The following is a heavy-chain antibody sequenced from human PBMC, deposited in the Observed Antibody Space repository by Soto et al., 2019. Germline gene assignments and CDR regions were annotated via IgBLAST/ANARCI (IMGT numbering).Heavy chain of an antibody. J-gene: IGHJ3*02. V-gene: IGHV1-46*01. D-gene: IGHD1-26*01. CDR2: INPSGGST. Sequence: SVEVSCKASGYTFTSYDMNWVRQAPGQGLEWMGIINPSGGSTSYAQKFQGRVTMTRDTSTSTVYMELSSLRSEDTAVYYCARDQGIVGALDAFDIWGQGTMVTVSS. CDR1: GYTFTSYD. CDR3: ARDQGIVGALDAFDI.